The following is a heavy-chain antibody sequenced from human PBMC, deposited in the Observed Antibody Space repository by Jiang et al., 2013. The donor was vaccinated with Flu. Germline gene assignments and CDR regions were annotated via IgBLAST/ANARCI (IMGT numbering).Heavy chain of an antibody. CDR2: IYYSGST. V-gene: IGHV4-59*01. Sequence: VSGGSISSYYWSWIRQPPGKGLEWIGYIYYSGSTNYNPSLKSRVTISVDTSKNQFSLKLSSVTAADTAVYYCARGGTLLWFGEGDYWGQGTLVTVSS. CDR3: ARGGTLLWFGEGDY. J-gene: IGHJ4*02. CDR1: GGSISSYY. D-gene: IGHD3-10*01.